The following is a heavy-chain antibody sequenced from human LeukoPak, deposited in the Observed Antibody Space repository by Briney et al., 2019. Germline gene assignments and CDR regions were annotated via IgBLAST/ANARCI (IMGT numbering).Heavy chain of an antibody. D-gene: IGHD6-13*01. Sequence: GGSLRLSCAASGFTFSSFGIHWVRQAPGKGLEWVAVISYDGSNKYYADSVKGRFTISRDNSKNTLCLQMNSLRAEDTAVYYCARDLRAAPGSMYYYYYYGMDVWGQGTTVAVSS. CDR3: ARDLRAAPGSMYYYYYYGMDV. J-gene: IGHJ6*02. CDR2: ISYDGSNK. CDR1: GFTFSSFG. V-gene: IGHV3-30*19.